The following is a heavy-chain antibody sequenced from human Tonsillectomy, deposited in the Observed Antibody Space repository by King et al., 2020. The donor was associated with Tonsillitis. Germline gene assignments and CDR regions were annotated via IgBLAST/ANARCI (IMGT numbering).Heavy chain of an antibody. Sequence: VQLVESGGGLVKPGGSLRLSCAASGFTFSNAWMSWVRQAPGQGLEWVGRFKSEADGGATDYAAPVKGRFTITRDDSKNMVYLQMNSLQTADTALYYCTAGTGSTDFDYWGQGILVTVSS. CDR3: TAGTGSTDFDY. D-gene: IGHD1-7*01. CDR1: GFTFSNAW. V-gene: IGHV3-15*01. CDR2: FKSEADGGAT. J-gene: IGHJ4*02.